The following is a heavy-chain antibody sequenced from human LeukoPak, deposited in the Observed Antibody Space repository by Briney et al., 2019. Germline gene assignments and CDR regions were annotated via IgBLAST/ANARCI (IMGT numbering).Heavy chain of an antibody. D-gene: IGHD2-15*01. CDR2: IYYSGST. CDR1: GGSISSYH. CDR3: ARLDYCSGGSCYGNNWFDP. V-gene: IGHV4-59*08. J-gene: IGHJ5*02. Sequence: SETLSLTCTVSGGSISSYHWSWIRQPPGKGLEWIGYIYYSGSTNYNPSLKSRVTISVDTSKNQFSLKLSSVTAADTAVYYCARLDYCSGGSCYGNNWFDPWGQGTLVTVSS.